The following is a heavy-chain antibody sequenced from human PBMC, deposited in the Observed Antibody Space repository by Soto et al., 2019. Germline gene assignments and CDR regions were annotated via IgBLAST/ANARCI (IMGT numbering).Heavy chain of an antibody. J-gene: IGHJ3*02. V-gene: IGHV1-2*02. CDR2: INPNSADT. CDR1: GYTFTDYY. D-gene: IGHD1-26*01. Sequence: QVQLVQSGAEVKKPGASVKVSCKASGYTFTDYYIHWVRQAPGQGLECMGWINPNSADTYYAQKFQGRVTMTRDTSISTAYMQLTRLRSDDTAVYYCARDHVGAMSSLDIWGQGTMVTVSS. CDR3: ARDHVGAMSSLDI.